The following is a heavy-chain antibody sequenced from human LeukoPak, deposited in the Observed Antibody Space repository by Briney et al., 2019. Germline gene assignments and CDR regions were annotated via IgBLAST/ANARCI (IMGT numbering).Heavy chain of an antibody. CDR1: GYTFTSYD. V-gene: IGHV1-8*01. D-gene: IGHD1-1*01. CDR2: MNPKSGNT. CDR3: ARGVQGPLGDWFDP. Sequence: GASVKVSFKASGYTFTSYDINWVRQATGQGLEGRGWMNPKSGNTGYAQKFQGRVTMTRNTSISTAYMELSSLRSEDTAVYYCARGVQGPLGDWFDPWGQGTLVTVSS. J-gene: IGHJ5*02.